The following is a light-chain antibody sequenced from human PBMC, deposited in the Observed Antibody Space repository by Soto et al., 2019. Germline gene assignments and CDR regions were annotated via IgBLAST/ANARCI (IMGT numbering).Light chain of an antibody. CDR2: DVG. CDR1: SSDIGGYNF. V-gene: IGLV2-14*01. J-gene: IGLJ1*01. CDR3: NLYRPVSSYV. Sequence: QSALTQPASVSGSPGQSITIACTGTSSDIGGYNFVSWYQQHPGKAPKLLIYDVGNRPSGVSNRFSGSKSGNTASLTISGLQSEYEAHYYCNLYRPVSSYVFGTGTKLTVL.